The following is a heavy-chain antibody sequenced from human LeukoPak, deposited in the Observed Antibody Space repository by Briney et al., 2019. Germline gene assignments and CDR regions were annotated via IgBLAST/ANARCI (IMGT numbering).Heavy chain of an antibody. CDR3: ARDTGLWFGESYYSSHYLDV. Sequence: SETLSLTCTVSAGSISSGSYYWRWLRQPAGTGLEWFGRIHTSGSTNYNPSLKRRVTISVDPSKNQISLQLSSVTAADTAVYACARDTGLWFGESYYSSHYLDVWGKGTTVTVSS. CDR2: IHTSGST. CDR1: AGSISSGSYY. D-gene: IGHD3-10*01. J-gene: IGHJ6*03. V-gene: IGHV4-61*02.